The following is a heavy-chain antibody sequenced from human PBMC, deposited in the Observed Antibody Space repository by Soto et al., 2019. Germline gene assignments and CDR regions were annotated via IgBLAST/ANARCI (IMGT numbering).Heavy chain of an antibody. Sequence: GGSLRLSCVGSGFTFSDSVMAWVRQAPGKGLAWLSVMSGDGRTRYALSVTGRFTISRDNSKNTLYLQMRSLRAEDAAAYYCVKWHTSNFDSLPFTGFDFWGQGTQVTVS. CDR2: MSGDGRT. D-gene: IGHD3-22*01. J-gene: IGHJ4*02. CDR1: GFTFSDSV. V-gene: IGHV3-23*01. CDR3: VKWHTSNFDSLPFTGFDF.